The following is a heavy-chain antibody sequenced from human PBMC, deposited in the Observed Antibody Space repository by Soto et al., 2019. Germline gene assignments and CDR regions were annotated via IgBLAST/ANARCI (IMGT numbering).Heavy chain of an antibody. V-gene: IGHV1-69*01. CDR1: GGTFSSYA. D-gene: IGHD3-22*01. CDR3: ARSGPIGIVVVTHFDY. Sequence: QVQLVQSGAEVKKPGSSVKVSCKASGGTFSSYAISWVRQAPGQGLEWMGGIIPNFGTANYAQKFQGRVTITADESTRTAYMELRSLRSEDTAVYYCARSGPIGIVVVTHFDYWGQGTLVTVSS. J-gene: IGHJ4*02. CDR2: IIPNFGTA.